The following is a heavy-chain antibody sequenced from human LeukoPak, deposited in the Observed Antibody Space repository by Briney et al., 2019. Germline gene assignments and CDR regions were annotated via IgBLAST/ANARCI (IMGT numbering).Heavy chain of an antibody. CDR1: GGSISSGGYY. V-gene: IGHV4-31*03. Sequence: SQTLSLTCTLSGGSISSGGYYWSWIRQHRGKGLQWIGYIYYRESTYYNPSLKSRVTKSVDTSKNQSSLKLSSVTAADTAVYYWARYGRRDGYTYFDYWGQGALVTVSS. CDR3: ARYGRRDGYTYFDY. J-gene: IGHJ4*02. CDR2: IYYREST. D-gene: IGHD5-24*01.